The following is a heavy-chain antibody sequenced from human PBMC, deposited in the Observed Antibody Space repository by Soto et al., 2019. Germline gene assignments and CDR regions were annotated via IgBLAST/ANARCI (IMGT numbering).Heavy chain of an antibody. D-gene: IGHD3-22*01. CDR3: LREESDYDGTWLDA. Sequence: QVRLVESGGGVVQPAGSLSLSCVASGFTFSTYGMHWVRQAPGKGPEWLAVIFYDGSRKEYAASLKGRFTISRDNSKITLYLQMNILTAEDTAMYYCLREESDYDGTWLDARGQGTLVTVSS. CDR2: IFYDGSRK. V-gene: IGHV3-33*01. J-gene: IGHJ5*02. CDR1: GFTFSTYG.